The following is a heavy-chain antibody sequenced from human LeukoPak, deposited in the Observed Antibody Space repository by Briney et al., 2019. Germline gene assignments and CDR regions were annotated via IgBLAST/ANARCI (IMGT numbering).Heavy chain of an antibody. CDR1: GFTFSSYA. V-gene: IGHV3-30*04. D-gene: IGHD6-19*01. Sequence: GGSLRLSCAASGFTFSSYAMHWVRQAPGKGLEWVAVISYDGSNKYYADSVKGRFTISRDNSKNTLYLQMNSLRAEDTAVYYCARDKEGIAVAGTIYYYMDVWGKGTTVTVSS. CDR2: ISYDGSNK. J-gene: IGHJ6*03. CDR3: ARDKEGIAVAGTIYYYMDV.